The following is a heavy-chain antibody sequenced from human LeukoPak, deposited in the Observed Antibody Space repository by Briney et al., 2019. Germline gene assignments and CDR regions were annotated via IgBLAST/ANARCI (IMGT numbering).Heavy chain of an antibody. J-gene: IGHJ3*02. Sequence: GGSLRLSCAASGFTFSSYWMSWVRQAPGKGLEWVANIKQDGSEKYYVDSVKGRFTISRDNAKNPLYLQMNSLRAEDTAVYYCARARRFGYYDSSGYYLKNDAFDIWGQGTMVTVSS. CDR3: ARARRFGYYDSSGYYLKNDAFDI. V-gene: IGHV3-7*01. D-gene: IGHD3-22*01. CDR1: GFTFSSYW. CDR2: IKQDGSEK.